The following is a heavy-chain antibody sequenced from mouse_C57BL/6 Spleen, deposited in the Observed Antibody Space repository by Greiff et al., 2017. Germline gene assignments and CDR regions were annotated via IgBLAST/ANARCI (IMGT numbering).Heavy chain of an antibody. CDR1: GYSFTGYY. V-gene: IGHV1-42*01. Sequence: VQLKESGPELVKPGASVKISCKASGYSFTGYYMNWVKQSPEKSLEWIGEINPSTGGTTYNQKFKAKATLTVDKSSSTAYMQLKSLTSEDSAVYYCASRQLRLHYWGQGTTLTVSS. D-gene: IGHD3-2*02. CDR3: ASRQLRLHY. J-gene: IGHJ2*01. CDR2: INPSTGGT.